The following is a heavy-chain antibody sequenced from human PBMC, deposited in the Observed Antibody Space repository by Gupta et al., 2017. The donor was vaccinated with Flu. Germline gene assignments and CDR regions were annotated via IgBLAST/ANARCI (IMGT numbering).Heavy chain of an antibody. CDR2: FSYSGSS. CDR3: VGMGATAGSYYHGMGV. Sequence: QLRLQESGPGLVKPSETLSLTCSVSGGSINGTSYFWGWIRQPPGKGVKWLGTFSYSGSSYYKTKLKRRVTASVDTSQNQGTLEMRSITAAEGAVDDCVGMGATAGSYYHGMGVWGQGTSVTVS. J-gene: IGHJ6*02. D-gene: IGHD1-26*01. CDR1: GGSINGTSYF. V-gene: IGHV4-39*01.